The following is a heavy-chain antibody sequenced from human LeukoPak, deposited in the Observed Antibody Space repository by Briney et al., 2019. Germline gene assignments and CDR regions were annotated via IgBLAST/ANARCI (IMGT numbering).Heavy chain of an antibody. J-gene: IGHJ4*02. CDR1: GGTFSSYA. D-gene: IGHD2-21*01. CDR3: ARDDGAYCGGDCYSGDY. V-gene: IGHV1-69*01. CDR2: IIPIFGTA. Sequence: SVKVSRKASGGTFSSYAISWVRQAPGQGLEWMGGIIPIFGTANYAQKFQGRVTITADESTSTAYMELSSLRSEDTAVYYCARDDGAYCGGDCYSGDYWGQGTLVTVSS.